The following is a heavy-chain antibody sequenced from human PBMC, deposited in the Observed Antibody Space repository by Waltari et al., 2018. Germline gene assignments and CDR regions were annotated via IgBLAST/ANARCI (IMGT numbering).Heavy chain of an antibody. Sequence: EVQLAESGGALFRLGGSLGLSCQPLGFTFSNNYMSWVRQAPGKGLEWVSLIYSGGYTQYADSVKGRFTISRDNSKNTLYLQMNSLRVEDTAVYYCARNPRYDSPDWGQGTLVTVSS. CDR1: GFTFSNNY. V-gene: IGHV3-66*02. CDR2: IYSGGYT. D-gene: IGHD3-22*01. J-gene: IGHJ4*02. CDR3: ARNPRYDSPD.